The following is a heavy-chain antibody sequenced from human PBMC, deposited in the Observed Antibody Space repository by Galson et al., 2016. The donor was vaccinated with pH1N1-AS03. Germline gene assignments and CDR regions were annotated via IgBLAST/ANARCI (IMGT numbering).Heavy chain of an antibody. CDR1: GFTFSTHT. CDR3: ARGWYDIWTGYLVDPFDY. CDR2: ILYDGGDK. J-gene: IGHJ4*02. V-gene: IGHV3-30-3*01. Sequence: SLRLSCAASGFTFSTHTMHWVRQAPGKGLEWVAAILYDGGDKFYADSVKGRFTISRDNSKNSLYLQMNSLRADDTAVYYCARGWYDIWTGYLVDPFDYWGQGALVTVSS. D-gene: IGHD3-9*01.